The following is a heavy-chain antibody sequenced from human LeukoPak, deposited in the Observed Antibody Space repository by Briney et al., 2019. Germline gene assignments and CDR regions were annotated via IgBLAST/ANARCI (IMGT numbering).Heavy chain of an antibody. J-gene: IGHJ4*02. D-gene: IGHD5-18*01. CDR2: ISYDGSNK. V-gene: IGHV3-30-3*01. CDR3: AREDGYSYGYFDY. CDR1: GFTFSSYA. Sequence: GRSLRLSCAASGFTFSSYAMHWVRQAPGKGLEWVAVISYDGSNKYYADSVKGRFTISRDNSKNTLYLQMNSLRAEDTAVYYCAREDGYSYGYFDYWGQGTLVTVSS.